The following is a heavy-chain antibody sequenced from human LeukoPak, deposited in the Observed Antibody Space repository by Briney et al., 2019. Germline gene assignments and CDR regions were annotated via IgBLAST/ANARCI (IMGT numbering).Heavy chain of an antibody. Sequence: GGSLRLSCAASGFTFSSYAMHWVGQAPGKGLEWVAVISYDGSNKYYADSVKGRFTISRDNSKNTLYLQMNSLRAEDTAVYYCFGSYSSGYWGQGTLVTVSS. D-gene: IGHD6-19*01. CDR1: GFTFSSYA. V-gene: IGHV3-30-3*01. J-gene: IGHJ4*02. CDR2: ISYDGSNK. CDR3: FGSYSSGY.